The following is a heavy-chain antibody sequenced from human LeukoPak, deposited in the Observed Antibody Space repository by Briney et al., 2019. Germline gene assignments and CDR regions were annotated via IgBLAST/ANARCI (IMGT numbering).Heavy chain of an antibody. D-gene: IGHD3-9*01. CDR3: ATFYDILTGAYGMDV. CDR1: GFTFSSYA. CDR2: ISGSGGST. J-gene: IGHJ6*02. Sequence: GGSLRLSCAASGFTFSSYAMSWVRQAPGKGLEWVSAISGSGGSTYYADSVKGRFTISRDNSKNTLYLQMNSLRAEDTAVYYCATFYDILTGAYGMDVWGQGTTVTVSS. V-gene: IGHV3-23*01.